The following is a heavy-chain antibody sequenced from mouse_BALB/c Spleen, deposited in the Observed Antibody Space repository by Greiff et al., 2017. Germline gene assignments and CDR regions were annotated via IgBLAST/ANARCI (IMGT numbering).Heavy chain of an antibody. CDR1: GYTFTSYW. CDR3: ARSGLQRYFDD. Sequence: QVQLQQSGAELAKPGASVKMSCKASGYTFTSYWMHWVKQRPGQGLEWIGYINPSTGYTEYNQKFKDKASLTADKSSSTAYMQLSSLTSEDSAVYYCARSGLQRYFDDWGAGTTVTVSS. D-gene: IGHD2-2*01. J-gene: IGHJ1*01. CDR2: INPSTGYT. V-gene: IGHV1-7*01.